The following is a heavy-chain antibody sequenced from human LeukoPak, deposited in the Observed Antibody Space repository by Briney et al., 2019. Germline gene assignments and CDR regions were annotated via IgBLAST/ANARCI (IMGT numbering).Heavy chain of an antibody. CDR2: IDPSDSYT. D-gene: IGHD2-15*01. Sequence: GESLKISCKGSGYNFTSYWISWVRQMPGKGLEWMGRIDPSDSYTNYSPSFQGHITISADKSISTAYLQWSSLKASDTAMYYCASSGFCSGGSCPEYYFDYWGQGTLVTVSS. CDR1: GYNFTSYW. V-gene: IGHV5-10-1*01. J-gene: IGHJ4*02. CDR3: ASSGFCSGGSCPEYYFDY.